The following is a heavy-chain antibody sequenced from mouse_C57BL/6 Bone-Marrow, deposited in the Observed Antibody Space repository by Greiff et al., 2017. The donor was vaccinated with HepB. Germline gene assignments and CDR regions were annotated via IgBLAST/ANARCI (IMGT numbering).Heavy chain of an antibody. Sequence: EVMLVESGGGLVKPGGSLKLSCAASGFTFSDYGMHWVRQAPEKGLEWVAYISSGSSTIYYADTVKGRFTISRDNAKNTLFLQMTSLRSEDTAMYYCARDDGYLYYFDYWGQGTTLTVSS. V-gene: IGHV5-17*01. CDR1: GFTFSDYG. J-gene: IGHJ2*01. CDR3: ARDDGYLYYFDY. D-gene: IGHD2-3*01. CDR2: ISSGSSTI.